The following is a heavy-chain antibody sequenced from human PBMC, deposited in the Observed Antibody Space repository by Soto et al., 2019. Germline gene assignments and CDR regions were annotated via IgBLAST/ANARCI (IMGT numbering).Heavy chain of an antibody. V-gene: IGHV3-48*02. CDR1: GFTLSSYS. CDR3: ARDNPRSSGWDV. J-gene: IGHJ6*02. CDR2: ISSSSSTI. Sequence: DVQLVESGGGLVQPGGSLRLSCEASGFTLSSYSMNWARQAPGQGLEWVSYISSSSSTIYYADSVKGRFTISRDNAKNSLYLHMNSLRDEDTAVYYCARDNPRSSGWDVWGQGTTVTVSS.